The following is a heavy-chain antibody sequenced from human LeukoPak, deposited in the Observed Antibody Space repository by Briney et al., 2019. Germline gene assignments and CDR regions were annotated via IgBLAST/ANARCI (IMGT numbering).Heavy chain of an antibody. CDR3: ARSDYGDYSNWFDP. V-gene: IGHV1-18*01. J-gene: IGHJ5*02. Sequence: ASVKVSCKASGGTFSNYAISWVRQAPGQGLEWMGWISAYNGNTNYAQKLQGRVTMTTDTSTSTAYMELRSLRSDDTAVYYCARSDYGDYSNWFDPWGQGTLVTVSS. CDR1: GGTFSNYA. CDR2: ISAYNGNT. D-gene: IGHD4-17*01.